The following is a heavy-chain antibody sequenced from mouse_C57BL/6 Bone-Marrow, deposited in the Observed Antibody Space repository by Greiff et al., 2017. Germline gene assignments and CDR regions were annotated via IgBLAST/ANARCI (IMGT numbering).Heavy chain of an antibody. CDR3: ARYLPVPLHWYFDV. CDR1: GFTFTDYY. D-gene: IGHD2-10*01. CDR2: IRNKANGYTT. Sequence: EVKLMESGGGLVQPGGSLSLSCAASGFTFTDYYMSWVRQPPGKALEWLGFIRNKANGYTTEYSASVKGRFTISRDNSQSILYLQMNALRAEDSATYYCARYLPVPLHWYFDVWGTGTTVTVSS. V-gene: IGHV7-3*01. J-gene: IGHJ1*03.